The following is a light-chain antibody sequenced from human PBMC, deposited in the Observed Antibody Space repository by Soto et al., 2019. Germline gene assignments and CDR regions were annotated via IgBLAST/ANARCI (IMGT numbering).Light chain of an antibody. Sequence: EIVMTQSPATLSVSPGERATSSCRASQSVSSNLAWYQQKPGQAPRLLIYGASTRATGIPARFSGSGSGTEFTLTISSLQSEDFAVYYCQQYNNWPEPFGQGTKLEIK. CDR3: QQYNNWPEP. CDR2: GAS. J-gene: IGKJ2*01. V-gene: IGKV3-15*01. CDR1: QSVSSN.